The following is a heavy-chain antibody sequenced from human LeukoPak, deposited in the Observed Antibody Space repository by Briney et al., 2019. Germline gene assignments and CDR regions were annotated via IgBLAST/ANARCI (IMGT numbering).Heavy chain of an antibody. CDR1: GGSISGYH. Sequence: SETLSLTCNVSGGSISGYHWSWIRQPPGKGLEWLGYIYYSGSSNYNPSLKSRLTMSVDTSKNQFSLRLSSVTAADTAVYYCARDSGSGNYEGWGQGTLVTVSS. D-gene: IGHD3-10*01. V-gene: IGHV4-59*12. J-gene: IGHJ4*02. CDR2: IYYSGSS. CDR3: ARDSGSGNYEG.